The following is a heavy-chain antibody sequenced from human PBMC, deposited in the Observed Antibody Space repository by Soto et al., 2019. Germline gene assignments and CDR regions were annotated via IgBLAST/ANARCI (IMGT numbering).Heavy chain of an antibody. Sequence: QVQLQESGPGLVKPSGTLSLTCAVAGDSMSSPNWWSWVRQPPGKGLEWIGEIYDSANTNYNPSLKSRVTLSIDKSNNQFSLNLSSVTPADTAVYYCARGVYDLGYGLGYWGQGILVTVSS. CDR2: IYDSANT. V-gene: IGHV4-4*02. CDR1: GDSMSSPNW. CDR3: ARGVYDLGYGLGY. J-gene: IGHJ4*02. D-gene: IGHD5-18*01.